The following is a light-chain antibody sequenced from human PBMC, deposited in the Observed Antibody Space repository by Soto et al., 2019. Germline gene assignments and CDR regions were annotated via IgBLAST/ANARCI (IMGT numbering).Light chain of an antibody. CDR2: EVS. CDR3: SSSTTSSSVI. J-gene: IGLJ2*01. CDR1: SSDIGGYKY. V-gene: IGLV2-14*01. Sequence: QSALTQPASVSGSPGQSITISCTGTSSDIGGYKYVSWYQQHPGKAPKLMISEVSNRPSGVSNRFSGSKSGNTASLTISGLQAEDEADYYCSSSTTSSSVIFGGGTKLTVL.